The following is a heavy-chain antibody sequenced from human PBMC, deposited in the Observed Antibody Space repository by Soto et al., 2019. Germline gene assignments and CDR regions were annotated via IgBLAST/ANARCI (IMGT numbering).Heavy chain of an antibody. CDR1: GFTFSSYA. Sequence: EVQLLESGGGLVQPGGSLRLSCAASGFTFSSYAMSWVRQAPGKGLEWVSAISGSGGSRYYAVSVKGRFTISRDNAKNTLYLQMNSLSAEDTAVYYCAKSASIAARPDRGYFDYWGQGTLVTVSS. CDR2: ISGSGGSR. V-gene: IGHV3-23*01. D-gene: IGHD6-6*01. CDR3: AKSASIAARPDRGYFDY. J-gene: IGHJ4*02.